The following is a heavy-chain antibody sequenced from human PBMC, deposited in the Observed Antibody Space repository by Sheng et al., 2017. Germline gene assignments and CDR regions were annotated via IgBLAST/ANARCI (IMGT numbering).Heavy chain of an antibody. V-gene: IGHV1-69*05. CDR2: IIPIYGTS. Sequence: QVHLVQSGAEVKKPGSSVKVSCKASGGTFINHGIGWVRQAPGQGLEWMGGIIPIYGTSNYAQKFQGRATISTDASTSTAYMELSSLRSEDTAIYYCATSGTYSAYDMWGQGTMISVSS. D-gene: IGHD1-26*01. CDR1: GGTFINHG. CDR3: ATSGTYSAYDM. J-gene: IGHJ3*02.